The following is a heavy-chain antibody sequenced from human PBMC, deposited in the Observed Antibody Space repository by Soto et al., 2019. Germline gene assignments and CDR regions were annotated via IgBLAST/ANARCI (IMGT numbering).Heavy chain of an antibody. CDR2: IKSKTDGGTT. Sequence: PGGSLGLSCAASGFTFSNAWMSWVRQAPGKGLEWVGRIKSKTDGGTTDYAAPVKGRFTISRDDSKNTLYLQMNSLKTEDTAVYYCTPGVLLGYSSGWYPPPPLFQHWGQGTLVTVSS. CDR3: TPGVLLGYSSGWYPPPPLFQH. D-gene: IGHD6-19*01. CDR1: GFTFSNAW. V-gene: IGHV3-15*01. J-gene: IGHJ1*01.